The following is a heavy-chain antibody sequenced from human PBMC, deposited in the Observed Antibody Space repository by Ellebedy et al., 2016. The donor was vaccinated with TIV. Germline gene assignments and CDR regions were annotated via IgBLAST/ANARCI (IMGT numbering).Heavy chain of an antibody. Sequence: SETLSLXXAVYGGSFSGYYWSWIRQPPGKGLEWLGEINHSGSTNYNPSLKSRVTISVDTSKNQFSLKLSSVTAADTAVYYCARDPALGYCSSTSCLNWFDPWGQGTLVTVSS. CDR3: ARDPALGYCSSTSCLNWFDP. CDR2: INHSGST. J-gene: IGHJ5*02. CDR1: GGSFSGYY. V-gene: IGHV4-34*01. D-gene: IGHD2-2*01.